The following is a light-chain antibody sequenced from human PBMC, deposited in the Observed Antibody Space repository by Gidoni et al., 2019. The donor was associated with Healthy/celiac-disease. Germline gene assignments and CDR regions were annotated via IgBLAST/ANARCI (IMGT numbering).Light chain of an antibody. CDR1: QCVLYSSNNKNY. CDR2: WAS. CDR3: QQYYSTPIT. V-gene: IGKV4-1*01. J-gene: IGKJ5*01. Sequence: ERATINCKSSQCVLYSSNNKNYLAWYQQKPGQPPKLLIYWASTRESGVPDRFSGSGSGTDFTLTISSLQAEDVAVYYCQQYYSTPITFXRXTRLEIK.